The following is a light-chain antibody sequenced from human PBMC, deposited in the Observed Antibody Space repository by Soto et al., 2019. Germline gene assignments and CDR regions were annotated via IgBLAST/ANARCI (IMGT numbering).Light chain of an antibody. CDR3: QKYNSSPCT. CDR2: GAS. V-gene: IGKV1-27*01. J-gene: IGKJ3*01. CDR1: QGISNY. Sequence: DIQMTQSPSSLSASVGDRVTITCRASQGISNYLAWYQQKPGKVPELLIYGASTLKSGVPSGFSGSGSGTDFTLTISSLQPEDVATYYCQKYNSSPCTFGHGTKVDIK.